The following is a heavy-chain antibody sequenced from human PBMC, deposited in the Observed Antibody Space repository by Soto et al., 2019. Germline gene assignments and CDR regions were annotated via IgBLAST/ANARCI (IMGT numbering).Heavy chain of an antibody. D-gene: IGHD2-2*01. CDR1: GFTFSSYA. CDR2: ISYDGSNK. J-gene: IGHJ5*02. Sequence: QVQLVESGGGVVQPGRCLRLSCAASGFTFSSYAMHWVRQAPGKGLEWVAVISYDGSNKNYADSVKGRFTISRDNSKNTMYLQMNSLRAEDTAVYYCARGGGYCSSTSCYNWFDPWGQGALVTVSS. CDR3: ARGGGYCSSTSCYNWFDP. V-gene: IGHV3-30-3*01.